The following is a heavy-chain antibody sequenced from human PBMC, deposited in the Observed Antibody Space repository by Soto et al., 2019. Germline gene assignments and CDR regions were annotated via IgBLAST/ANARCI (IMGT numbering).Heavy chain of an antibody. V-gene: IGHV1-2*02. Sequence: ASVKVSCKASGYTFTGYYMHWVRQAPGQGLEWMGWINPNSGGTNYAQKFQGRATMTRDTSISTAYMELSRLRSEDTAVYYCARERSYSSSYYGMDVWGQGTTVTVSS. CDR2: INPNSGGT. CDR3: ARERSYSSSYYGMDV. CDR1: GYTFTGYY. D-gene: IGHD6-13*01. J-gene: IGHJ6*02.